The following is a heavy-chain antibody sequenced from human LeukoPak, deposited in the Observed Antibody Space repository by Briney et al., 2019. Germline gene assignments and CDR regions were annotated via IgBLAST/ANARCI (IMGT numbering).Heavy chain of an antibody. CDR3: ARDGPSYYDFWSGYRYAFDI. V-gene: IGHV1-18*01. CDR2: IGAYNGNT. CDR1: GYTFTSYG. D-gene: IGHD3-3*01. Sequence: ASVKVSCKASGYTFTSYGISWVRQAPGQGLEWMGWIGAYNGNTNYAQKLQGRVTMTTDTSTSTAYMELRSLRSDDTAVYYCARDGPSYYDFWSGYRYAFDIWGQGTMVTVSS. J-gene: IGHJ3*02.